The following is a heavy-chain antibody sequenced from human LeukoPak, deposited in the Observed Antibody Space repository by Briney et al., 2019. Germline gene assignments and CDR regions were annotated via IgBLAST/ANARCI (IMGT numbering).Heavy chain of an antibody. CDR2: IYPDDSDT. D-gene: IGHD3-10*01. V-gene: IGHV5-51*01. J-gene: IGHJ4*02. CDR1: GYSFTNYW. CDR3: ARHQRSGNYATPFDY. Sequence: GESLKISCKGSGYSFTNYWIGWVRQMPGKGLEWMGIIYPDDSDTRYSPSFQGQVTTSADKSISTAYLQWSSLKASDTAMYYCARHQRSGNYATPFDYWGQGTLVTVSS.